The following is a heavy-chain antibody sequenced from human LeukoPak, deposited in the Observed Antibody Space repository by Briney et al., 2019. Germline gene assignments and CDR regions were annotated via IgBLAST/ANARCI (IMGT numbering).Heavy chain of an antibody. J-gene: IGHJ4*02. Sequence: SETPSLTCTVSGVSISSYYWSWIRQPPGKGLEWIGYIFYSGNTIYNPSLRSRVTISADTSKNHFSLRLRSVTAADTAVYYCARLAAISGSDYPDDWGQGTLVTVSS. CDR3: ARLAAISGSDYPDD. CDR2: IFYSGNT. V-gene: IGHV4-59*08. CDR1: GVSISSYY. D-gene: IGHD1-26*01.